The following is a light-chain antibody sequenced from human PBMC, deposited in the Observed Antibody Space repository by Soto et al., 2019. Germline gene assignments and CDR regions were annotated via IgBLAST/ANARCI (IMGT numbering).Light chain of an antibody. CDR2: EVN. V-gene: IGLV2-8*01. CDR1: SSDVGGYNY. CDR3: SSFASTHTYV. J-gene: IGLJ1*01. Sequence: QSVLTQPPSASGSPGQSVTISCTGTSSDVGGYNYVSWYQQHPGKAPKLLIYEVNNRPPGVSHRFSGSKSGNTASLTISGLQVEDEADYYCSSFASTHTYVFGTGTKVTVL.